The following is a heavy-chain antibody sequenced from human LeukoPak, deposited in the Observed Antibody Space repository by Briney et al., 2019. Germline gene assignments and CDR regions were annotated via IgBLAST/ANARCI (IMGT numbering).Heavy chain of an antibody. CDR1: GGSLSSYY. Sequence: SETLSLTCTVSGGSLSSYYWSWIRQPAGKGLEWIGRIYTSGSTNYNPSLKSRVTMSVDTAKNQFSLKLSSVTAADTAVYYCARRSSSWSFDYWGQGTLVTVSS. CDR2: IYTSGST. J-gene: IGHJ4*02. V-gene: IGHV4-4*07. D-gene: IGHD6-13*01. CDR3: ARRSSSWSFDY.